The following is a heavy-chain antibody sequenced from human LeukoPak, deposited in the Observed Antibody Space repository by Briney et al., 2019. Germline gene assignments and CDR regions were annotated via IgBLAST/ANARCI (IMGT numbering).Heavy chain of an antibody. Sequence: SVKVSCKASGYTFTSYDINWVRQATGQGLEWMGWIIPIFGTANYAQKFQGRVTITTDESTSTAYMELSSLRSEDTAVYYCARGKSRGSYYNALDWFDPWGQGTLVTVSS. CDR2: IIPIFGTA. CDR1: GYTFTSYD. J-gene: IGHJ5*02. D-gene: IGHD3-10*01. CDR3: ARGKSRGSYYNALDWFDP. V-gene: IGHV1-69*05.